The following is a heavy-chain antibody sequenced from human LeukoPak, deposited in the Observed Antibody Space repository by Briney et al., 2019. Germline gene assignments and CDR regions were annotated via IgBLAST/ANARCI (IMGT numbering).Heavy chain of an antibody. Sequence: SETLSLTCTLSGGSISSRSYYWGWIRQPPGKGLEWIGSFYYTGSTYHNPSLKSRVTISVDTSKNQFSLKLSSVTAADTAVYYCARLSDFWSGYYGFDFWGQGTLVTVSS. CDR3: ARLSDFWSGYYGFDF. D-gene: IGHD3-3*01. J-gene: IGHJ4*02. CDR1: GGSISSRSYY. CDR2: FYYTGST. V-gene: IGHV4-39*01.